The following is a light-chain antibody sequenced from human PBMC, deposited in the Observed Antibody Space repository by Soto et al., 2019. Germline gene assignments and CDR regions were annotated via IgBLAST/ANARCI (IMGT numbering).Light chain of an antibody. CDR1: QSVSSTY. V-gene: IGKV3-20*01. CDR2: GAS. Sequence: EIVLTQSPGTLSLSPGERATLSCRASQSVSSTYVAWYQQKPGQAPRLLIYGASSSATGIPDRFSGSESGTDFTLTISRLEPEDLAVYYCQQYGSSRTFGQGTKVEIK. CDR3: QQYGSSRT. J-gene: IGKJ1*01.